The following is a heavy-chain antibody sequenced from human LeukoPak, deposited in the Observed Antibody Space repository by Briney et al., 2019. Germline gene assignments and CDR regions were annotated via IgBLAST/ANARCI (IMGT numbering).Heavy chain of an antibody. D-gene: IGHD6-13*01. CDR2: INAGNGNT. J-gene: IGHJ4*02. Sequence: ASVKVSCKASGYTFTTYAMHWVRQAPGQRLEWMGWINAGNGNTKYSQKFQGRVTITRDTSASTAYMELSSLRSEDTAVYYCARDLRNRIAAAGYFDYRGQGTLVTVSS. CDR3: ARDLRNRIAAAGYFDY. V-gene: IGHV1-3*01. CDR1: GYTFTTYA.